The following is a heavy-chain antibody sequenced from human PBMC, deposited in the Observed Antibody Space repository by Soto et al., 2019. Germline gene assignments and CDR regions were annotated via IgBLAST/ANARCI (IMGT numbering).Heavy chain of an antibody. CDR2: ISGSGGST. V-gene: IGHV3-23*01. CDR1: GFTFSSYA. CDR3: ARSIGLPSPLPWDY. Sequence: EVQLLESGGGLVQPGGSLRLSCAASGFTFSSYAMSWVRQAPGKGLEWVSAISGSGGSTYYADSVKGRFTISRDNSKNTLYLQMNSLGAEDTALFYCARSIGLPSPLPWDYWGQGTLVTVSS. D-gene: IGHD1-26*01. J-gene: IGHJ4*02.